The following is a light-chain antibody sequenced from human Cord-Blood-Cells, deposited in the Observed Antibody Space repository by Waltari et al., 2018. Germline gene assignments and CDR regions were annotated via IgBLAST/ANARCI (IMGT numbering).Light chain of an antibody. CDR2: EDN. CDR1: SGSIASNY. J-gene: IGLJ3*02. CDR3: QSYDSSNRV. Sequence: NFMLTQPHSVSESPGKTVTISCTRSSGSIASNYVQLYQQRPGSSPTTVIYEDNQRPSGAPARFAGSSDSSSNSTSLTISGLKTEDEADYYCQSYDSSNRVFGGGTKLTVL. V-gene: IGLV6-57*01.